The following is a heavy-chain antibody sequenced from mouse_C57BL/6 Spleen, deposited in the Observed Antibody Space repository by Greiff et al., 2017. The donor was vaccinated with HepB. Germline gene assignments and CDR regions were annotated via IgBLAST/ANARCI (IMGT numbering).Heavy chain of an antibody. D-gene: IGHD4-1*01. J-gene: IGHJ2*01. V-gene: IGHV3-6*01. CDR2: ISYDGSN. CDR1: GYSITSGYY. Sequence: EVKLVESGPGLVKPSQSLSLTCSVTGYSITSGYYWNWIRQFPGNKLEWMGYISYDGSNNYNPSLKNRISITRDTSKNQFFLKLNSVTTEDTATYYCAVTGTDDYWGQGTTLTVSS. CDR3: AVTGTDDY.